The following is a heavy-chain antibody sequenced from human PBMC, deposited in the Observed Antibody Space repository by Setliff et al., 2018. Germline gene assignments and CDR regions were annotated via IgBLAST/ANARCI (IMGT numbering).Heavy chain of an antibody. Sequence: KTSETLSLTCTVSGDSISSRRNYWGWFRQPAGKELEWIGQIYTSWSTNYNPSLKSRVTISVDTSKNQFSLKLSSVTAADTAVYYCARAGEGPAALHYYYYMDVWGKGTTVTVSS. D-gene: IGHD2-2*01. CDR2: IYTSWST. CDR1: GDSISSRRNY. J-gene: IGHJ6*03. V-gene: IGHV4-61*09. CDR3: ARAGEGPAALHYYYYMDV.